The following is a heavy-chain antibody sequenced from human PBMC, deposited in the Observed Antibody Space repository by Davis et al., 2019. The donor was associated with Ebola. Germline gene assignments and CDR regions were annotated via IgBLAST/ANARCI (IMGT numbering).Heavy chain of an antibody. J-gene: IGHJ6*02. CDR1: GGTFSSYA. V-gene: IGHV1-18*01. CDR2: ISAYNGNT. Sequence: AASVKVSCKASGGTFSSYAISWVRQAPGPGLEWMGWISAYNGNTNYAQKLQGRVTMTTDTSTSTAYMELRSLRSDDTAVYYCARGGTPYYYGMDVWGQGTTVTVSS. CDR3: ARGGTPYYYGMDV.